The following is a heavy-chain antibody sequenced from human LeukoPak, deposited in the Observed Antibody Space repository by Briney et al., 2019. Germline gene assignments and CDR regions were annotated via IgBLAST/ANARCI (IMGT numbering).Heavy chain of an antibody. Sequence: SETLSLTCTVSGGSISSSSYYWGWIRQPPGKGLEWIGSIYYSGSTYYNPSLKSRVTISVDTSKNQFSLKLSSVTAADTAVYYCARHPNYGVFDYWGQGTLVTVSS. D-gene: IGHD4-17*01. CDR2: IYYSGST. V-gene: IGHV4-39*01. CDR3: ARHPNYGVFDY. J-gene: IGHJ4*02. CDR1: GGSISSSSYY.